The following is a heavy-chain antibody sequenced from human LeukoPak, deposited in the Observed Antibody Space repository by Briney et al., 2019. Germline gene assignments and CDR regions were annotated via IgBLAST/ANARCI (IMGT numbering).Heavy chain of an antibody. D-gene: IGHD3-22*01. J-gene: IGHJ3*02. V-gene: IGHV3-30-3*01. CDR2: ISYDGSNK. Sequence: GGSLRLSCAASGFTFSSYAMHWVRQAPGKGLEWVAVISYDGSNKYYADSVKGRFTISRDNSKNTLYLQMNSLRAEDTAVYYCARAGHYYDSSGYYLAGAFDIWGQGTMVTVSS. CDR1: GFTFSSYA. CDR3: ARAGHYYDSSGYYLAGAFDI.